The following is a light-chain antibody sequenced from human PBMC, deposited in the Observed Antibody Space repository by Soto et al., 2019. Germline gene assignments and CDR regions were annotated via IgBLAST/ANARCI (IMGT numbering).Light chain of an antibody. CDR3: QQYGSSSET. V-gene: IGKV3-20*01. CDR2: GAS. J-gene: IGKJ1*01. Sequence: EIVLTQSPGTLSLSPGERATLSCRASQSVSSSYLAWYQQKPGQAPRLLISGASSRATGIPDRFSGSGSGTDFTLTISRLEPEEFAVYYCQQYGSSSETFGQGTKVEIK. CDR1: QSVSSSY.